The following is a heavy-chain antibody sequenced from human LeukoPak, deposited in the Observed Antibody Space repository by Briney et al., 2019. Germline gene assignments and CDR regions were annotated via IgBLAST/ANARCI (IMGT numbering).Heavy chain of an antibody. Sequence: ASVKVSCKASGYTFTNYDINWVRQGTGQGVEWMAWMNASSGNTGYAQKFQGRIPLARNTSISTAYMERSSLASADTVVYYCARGEKTKQPLGYWGQGTLVTVSS. CDR1: GYTFTNYD. D-gene: IGHD7-27*01. V-gene: IGHV1-8*01. J-gene: IGHJ4*02. CDR3: ARGEKTKQPLGY. CDR2: MNASSGNT.